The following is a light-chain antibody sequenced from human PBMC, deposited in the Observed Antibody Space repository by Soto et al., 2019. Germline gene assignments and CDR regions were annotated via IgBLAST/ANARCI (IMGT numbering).Light chain of an antibody. V-gene: IGLV1-40*01. CDR3: QSYDSSLSGRVV. J-gene: IGLJ2*01. Sequence: QSVLTQPPSVSGAPGQSVTISCTGSSSNIGAGYDVHWYQQLPGTAPKLLIYGNSNRPSGVPDRFSGSKSGTSASLAITGLQAEDEADYYCQSYDSSLSGRVVFGGGTMLTV. CDR1: SSNIGAGYD. CDR2: GNS.